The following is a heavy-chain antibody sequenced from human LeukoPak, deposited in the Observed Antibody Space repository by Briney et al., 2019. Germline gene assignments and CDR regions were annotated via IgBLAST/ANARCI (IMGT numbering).Heavy chain of an antibody. CDR1: GASISSYY. D-gene: IGHD6-6*01. Sequence: SETLSLTCTVSGASISSYYWSWIRQPPGRGLEWIGYIYSSGITKYNPSLKSRVTISGDTSKNQFSLRLSSVTAADTAVYYCASTSSSWYYYYMDVWGKGTTVTVSS. CDR3: ASTSSSWYYYYMDV. V-gene: IGHV4-59*01. J-gene: IGHJ6*03. CDR2: IYSSGIT.